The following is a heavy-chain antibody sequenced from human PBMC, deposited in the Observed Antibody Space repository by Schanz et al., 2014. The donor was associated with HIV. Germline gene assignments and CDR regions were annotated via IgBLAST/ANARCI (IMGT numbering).Heavy chain of an antibody. CDR2: ISYDGTNK. D-gene: IGHD2-15*01. V-gene: IGHV3-30*03. CDR1: GFIFSISA. CDR3: RAAGPHDY. Sequence: QVQLVESGGGVVQPGRSLRLSCAGSGFIFSISAMHWVRQAPGKGLEWLAVISYDGTNKTYIDSVTGRFTISRDNSKNTLYLQMSSLRTEDTAVYYCRAAGPHDYWGRGTLVTVSS. J-gene: IGHJ4*02.